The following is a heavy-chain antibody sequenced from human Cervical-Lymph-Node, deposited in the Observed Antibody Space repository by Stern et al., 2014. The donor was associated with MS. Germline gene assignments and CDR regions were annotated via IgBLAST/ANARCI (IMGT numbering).Heavy chain of an antibody. CDR1: GGSFSGYY. V-gene: IGHV4-34*01. D-gene: IGHD3-22*01. Sequence: QLQLQQWGAGLLKPSETLSLTCAVYGGSFSGYYWSWIRQPPGKGLEWIGEINHSGSTNYNPSLKSRVTISVDTSKNQFSLKLSSVTAADTAVYYCARGLRGYYDSSGPFDYWGQGTLVTVSS. CDR2: INHSGST. CDR3: ARGLRGYYDSSGPFDY. J-gene: IGHJ4*02.